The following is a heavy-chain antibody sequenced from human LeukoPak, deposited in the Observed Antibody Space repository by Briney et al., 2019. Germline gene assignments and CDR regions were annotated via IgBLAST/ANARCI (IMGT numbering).Heavy chain of an antibody. J-gene: IGHJ5*02. CDR2: IWYDGSNK. D-gene: IGHD6-13*01. CDR3: ARDRKYSSSWEGNWFDP. Sequence: PGGSLRLSCAASGFTFSSYGMHWVRQAPGKGLEWVAVIWYDGSNKYYADSVKGRLTISRDNSKNTLYLQMNSLRAEDTAVYYCARDRKYSSSWEGNWFDPWGQGTLVTVSS. V-gene: IGHV3-33*01. CDR1: GFTFSSYG.